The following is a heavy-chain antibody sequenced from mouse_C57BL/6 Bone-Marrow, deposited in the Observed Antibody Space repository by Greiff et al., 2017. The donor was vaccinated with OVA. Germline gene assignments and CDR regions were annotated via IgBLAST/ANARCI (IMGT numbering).Heavy chain of an antibody. CDR1: GYPFTRYG. J-gene: IGHJ2*01. D-gene: IGHD1-2*01. Sequence: VQLQQSGAELARPGASVKLSCKASGYPFTRYGISWVKQSTGQGLEWIGEIYPRSGTTYYNEKFKGKATLTADKSSSTAYMELRSLTSAASAVYLCARDYYGHFDYWGQGTTLTVSS. CDR3: ARDYYGHFDY. CDR2: IYPRSGTT. V-gene: IGHV1-81*01.